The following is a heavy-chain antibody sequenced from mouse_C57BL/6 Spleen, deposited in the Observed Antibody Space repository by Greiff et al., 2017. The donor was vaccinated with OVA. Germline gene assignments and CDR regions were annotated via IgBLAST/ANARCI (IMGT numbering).Heavy chain of an antibody. CDR1: GFTFSSYA. CDR2: ISDGGSYT. CDR3: ARDGPWFAY. Sequence: EVQRVESGGGLVKPGGSLKLSCAASGFTFSSYAMSWVRQTPEKRLEWVATISDGGSYTYYPDNVKGRFTISRDNAKNNLYLQMSHLKSEDTAMYYCARDGPWFAYWGQGTLVTVSA. J-gene: IGHJ3*01. V-gene: IGHV5-4*01.